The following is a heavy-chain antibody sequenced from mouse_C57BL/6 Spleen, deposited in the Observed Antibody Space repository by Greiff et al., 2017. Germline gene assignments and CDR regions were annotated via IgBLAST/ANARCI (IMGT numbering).Heavy chain of an antibody. CDR3: ARGYSNYEGFAY. CDR2: INYDGSST. D-gene: IGHD2-5*01. CDR1: GFTFSDYY. V-gene: IGHV5-16*01. Sequence: EVKLVESEGGLVQPGSSMKLSCTASGFTFSDYYMAWVRQVPEKGLEWVANINYDGSSTYYLDSLKSRFIISRDNAKNILYLQMSSLKSEDTATYYCARGYSNYEGFAYWGQGTLVTVSA. J-gene: IGHJ3*01.